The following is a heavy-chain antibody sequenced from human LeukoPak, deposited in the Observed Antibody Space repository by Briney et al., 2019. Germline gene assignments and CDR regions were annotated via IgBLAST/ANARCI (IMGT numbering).Heavy chain of an antibody. Sequence: GGSLRLSCAASGFTVISNYMNWVRQAPGKGLEWVSTIYSGGSTNYADSVKGRFTISRDNSKNTLYLQMNSLRADDTAVYYCVRQGGSSSWYGYFDYWGQGTLVTVSS. V-gene: IGHV3-66*04. CDR3: VRQGGSSSWYGYFDY. J-gene: IGHJ4*02. D-gene: IGHD6-13*01. CDR2: IYSGGST. CDR1: GFTVISNY.